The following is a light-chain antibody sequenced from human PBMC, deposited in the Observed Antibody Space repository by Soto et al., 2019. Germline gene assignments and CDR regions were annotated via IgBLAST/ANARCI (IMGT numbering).Light chain of an antibody. Sequence: AIRMTQSPSALSASTGDRVTITCRASQGISSYLAWDQQKVGKAPKLLIYAASTFHSGVPSRFSGSGSGTDFTLTICCLQSEDFATYYCQRYYSYPFTFGGGTKVEIK. CDR2: AAS. CDR3: QRYYSYPFT. CDR1: QGISSY. V-gene: IGKV1-8*01. J-gene: IGKJ4*01.